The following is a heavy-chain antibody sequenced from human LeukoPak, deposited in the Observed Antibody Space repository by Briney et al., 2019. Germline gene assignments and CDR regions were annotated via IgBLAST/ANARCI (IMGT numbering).Heavy chain of an antibody. CDR2: INHSGST. V-gene: IGHV4-34*01. CDR1: GGSFSGYY. CDR3: ARGQLQNTNYYFDY. J-gene: IGHJ4*02. D-gene: IGHD4-11*01. Sequence: SETLSLTCAVYGGSFSGYYWSWIRQPPGKGLEWIGEINHSGSTNYNPSLKSRVTISVDTSKNRFSLKLSSVTAADTAVYYCARGQLQNTNYYFDYWGQGTLVTVSS.